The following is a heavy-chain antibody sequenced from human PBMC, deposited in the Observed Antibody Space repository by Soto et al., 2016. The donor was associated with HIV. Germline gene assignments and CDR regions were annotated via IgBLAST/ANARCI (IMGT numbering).Heavy chain of an antibody. Sequence: QVQLQESGPGLVKPSETLSLTCSVSGDSISNFYWSWIRQTPGKGLEWIGHISYSGTTKYNPSLKSRVTISADTSKNHFSLKLGSVTAADTALYYCARWAHNYDVLTGYSFFDYWAREPGH. CDR3: ARWAHNYDVLTGYSFFDY. V-gene: IGHV4-59*01. CDR1: GDSISNFY. J-gene: IGHJ4*02. CDR2: ISYSGTT. D-gene: IGHD3-9*01.